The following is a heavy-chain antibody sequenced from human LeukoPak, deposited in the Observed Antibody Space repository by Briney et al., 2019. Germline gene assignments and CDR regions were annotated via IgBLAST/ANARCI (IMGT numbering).Heavy chain of an antibody. CDR3: ARDFGFGSA. D-gene: IGHD6-19*01. CDR2: IFTSGTT. Sequence: SETLSLTCTVSGGSISSSYWSWIRQPAGKGLEWIGRIFTSGTTEYNPSLKSRVTMSVDTSKNQFSLKLTSVTAADPAVYYCARDFGFGSAWGQGALVPVSS. V-gene: IGHV4-4*07. J-gene: IGHJ5*02. CDR1: GGSISSSY.